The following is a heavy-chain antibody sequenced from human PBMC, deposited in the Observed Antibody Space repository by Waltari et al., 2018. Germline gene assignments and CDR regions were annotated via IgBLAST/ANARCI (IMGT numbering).Heavy chain of an antibody. D-gene: IGHD3-3*01. CDR2: INTKADVVAI. J-gene: IGHJ4*02. CDR3: TTKLECWTGYTLVY. V-gene: IGHV3-15*01. CDR1: GFNFAAAW. Sequence: EVQLVESGGGLVKPGGSLRLSCAASGFNFAAAWMSWVRQVPGKGLKWLGRINTKADVVAIDYAAPVKVRFSISRDDSKNTLELQMNSLKTEDTALYYCTTKLECWTGYTLVYWGQGTLVTVSS.